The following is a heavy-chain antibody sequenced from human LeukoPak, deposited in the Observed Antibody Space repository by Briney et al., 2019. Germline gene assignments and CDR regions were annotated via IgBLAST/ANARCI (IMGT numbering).Heavy chain of an antibody. CDR3: ARDLPEGSGSYLEAFDI. V-gene: IGHV3-30*04. D-gene: IGHD3-10*01. CDR2: ISYDGSNK. Sequence: GGSLRLSCAASGFTFSSYAMHWVRQAPGKGLEWVAVISYDGSNKYYADSVKGRFTISRDNSKNTLYLQMISLRAEDTAVYYCARDLPEGSGSYLEAFDIWGQGTMVTVSS. J-gene: IGHJ3*02. CDR1: GFTFSSYA.